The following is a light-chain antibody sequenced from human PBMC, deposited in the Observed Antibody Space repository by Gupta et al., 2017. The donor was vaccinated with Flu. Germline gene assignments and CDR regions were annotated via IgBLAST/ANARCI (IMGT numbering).Light chain of an antibody. CDR1: SSDVGGDNY. CDR3: WSYASTYIWV. J-gene: IGLJ3*02. Sequence: VTISCTGTSSDVGGDNYVSCHQQPPATPLSRWFYDVNKRTAGPPGRFSASKAGTTASLTISVHEAEEAADYYYWSYASTYIWVFGGGTKLTVL. CDR2: DVN. V-gene: IGLV2-11*01.